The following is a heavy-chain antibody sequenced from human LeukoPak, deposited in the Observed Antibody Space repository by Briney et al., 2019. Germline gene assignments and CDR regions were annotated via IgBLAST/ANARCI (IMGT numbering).Heavy chain of an antibody. CDR3: ARDTTRARYSSD. J-gene: IGHJ4*02. V-gene: IGHV4-4*02. Sequence: SGTLSLTCAVSGGSISSNNWWSWVRQPPGKGLEWIGEIYHSGSTNYNPSVKSRVTISVDKSKNQFSLKLSSVTAADTAVYYCARDTTRARYSSDWGQETLVTVSS. CDR1: GGSISSNNW. CDR2: IYHSGST. D-gene: IGHD6-25*01.